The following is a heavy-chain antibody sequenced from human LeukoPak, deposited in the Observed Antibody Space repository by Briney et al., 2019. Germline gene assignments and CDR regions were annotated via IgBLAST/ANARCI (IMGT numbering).Heavy chain of an antibody. CDR1: GFTFSSYA. Sequence: GGSLRLSCAASGFTFSSYAMSWVRQVPGRGPEWVANVNRDGSETYYLDSVKGRFTISKDNAKNSLYLQMNSLRAEDTALYHCARNNGMDVWGQGTTVIVSS. V-gene: IGHV3-7*03. CDR2: VNRDGSET. CDR3: ARNNGMDV. J-gene: IGHJ6*02.